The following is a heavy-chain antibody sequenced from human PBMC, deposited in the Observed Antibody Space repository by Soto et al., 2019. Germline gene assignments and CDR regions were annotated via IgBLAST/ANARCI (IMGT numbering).Heavy chain of an antibody. CDR1: GFTFSSYS. D-gene: IGHD6-19*01. J-gene: IGHJ4*02. V-gene: IGHV3-21*01. Sequence: VQLVESGGGLVKPGGSLRLSCAASGFTFSSYSMNWVRQAPGKGLEWVSSISSSSSYIYYADSVKGRFTISRDNAKNSLYLQMNSLRAEDTAVYYCARSGYSSGWYYFDYWGQGTLVTVSS. CDR3: ARSGYSSGWYYFDY. CDR2: ISSSSSYI.